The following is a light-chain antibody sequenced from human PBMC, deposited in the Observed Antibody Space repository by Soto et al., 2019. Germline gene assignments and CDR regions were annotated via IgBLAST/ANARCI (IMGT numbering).Light chain of an antibody. CDR1: QSISSF. V-gene: IGKV1-39*01. CDR3: QQSYSTPIT. Sequence: DIQMTQSPCSLSASVGDRVTITCRASQSISSFLNWYQQKPGKAPKLLIYGASSLQSGVPSRFSGSESGTDFTLTISSLQPEDFATYYCQQSYSTPITFGQGTRLEIK. J-gene: IGKJ5*01. CDR2: GAS.